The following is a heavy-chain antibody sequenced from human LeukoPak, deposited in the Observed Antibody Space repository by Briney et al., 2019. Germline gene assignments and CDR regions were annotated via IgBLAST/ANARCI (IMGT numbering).Heavy chain of an antibody. CDR3: AGDPRPKAVAGTGDY. J-gene: IGHJ4*02. D-gene: IGHD6-19*01. V-gene: IGHV3-64D*06. Sequence: GGSLRLSCSASGFTFSSYAMHWVRQAPGKGPEYVSAISSNGGSTYYADSVKGRFTISRDNSKNTLYLQMSSLRAEDTAVYYCAGDPRPKAVAGTGDYWGQGTLVTVSS. CDR1: GFTFSSYA. CDR2: ISSNGGST.